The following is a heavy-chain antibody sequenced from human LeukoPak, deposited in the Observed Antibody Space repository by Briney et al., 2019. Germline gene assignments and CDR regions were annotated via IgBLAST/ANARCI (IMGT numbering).Heavy chain of an antibody. J-gene: IGHJ4*02. CDR2: ISYHGNNK. D-gene: IGHD3-22*01. CDR1: GFTFSIYG. V-gene: IGHV3-30*03. Sequence: PGRSLRLSCAASGFTFSIYGLHWVRQAPGKGLEWVAVISYHGNNKYYADSVKGRFTISRDNSKNTLYLQMNSLRAEDTADYYCARCPESSCYYYELDSWGQGTLVTVSS. CDR3: ARCPESSCYYYELDS.